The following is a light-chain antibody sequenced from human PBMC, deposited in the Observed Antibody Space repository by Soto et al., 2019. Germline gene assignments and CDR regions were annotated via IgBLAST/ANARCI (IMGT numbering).Light chain of an antibody. CDR3: VLYMGSGAYL. Sequence: QTVVIQESSLSVSPGGTVTLTCGLRSAPISTTYYPAWYQHTPGQAPRTLIYSTNTRSSGVPDRFSGSIRGNKAALTITGAQAEDEAEYHCVLYMGSGAYLFGPGTKVTVL. V-gene: IGLV8-61*01. J-gene: IGLJ1*01. CDR1: SAPISTTYY. CDR2: STN.